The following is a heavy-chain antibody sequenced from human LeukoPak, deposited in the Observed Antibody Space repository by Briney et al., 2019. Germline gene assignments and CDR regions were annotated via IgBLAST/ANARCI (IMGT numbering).Heavy chain of an antibody. V-gene: IGHV3-7*04. Sequence: GGSLRLSCAAAGFTFRSYRMNWVRQAPGKGLEWVASIKQGESERYYVDSVNGRSTISRDNANNSLYLQMNSLRAEDTAVYYCARGDNSAFDIWGQGTMVTVSS. J-gene: IGHJ3*02. CDR2: IKQGESER. D-gene: IGHD3-22*01. CDR3: ARGDNSAFDI. CDR1: GFTFRSYR.